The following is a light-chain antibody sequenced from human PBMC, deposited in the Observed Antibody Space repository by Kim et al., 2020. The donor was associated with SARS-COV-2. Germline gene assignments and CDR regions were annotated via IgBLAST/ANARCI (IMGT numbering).Light chain of an antibody. CDR2: DAS. CDR1: QSVSSY. CDR3: QQRSNWPPYS. V-gene: IGKV3-11*01. Sequence: LSPGERATLSCRASQSVSSYLAWYQQKPGQAPRLLIYDASNRVTGIPARFSVSGSGTDFTLTISSLEPEDFAVYYCQQRSNWPPYSFGQGTKLEI. J-gene: IGKJ2*03.